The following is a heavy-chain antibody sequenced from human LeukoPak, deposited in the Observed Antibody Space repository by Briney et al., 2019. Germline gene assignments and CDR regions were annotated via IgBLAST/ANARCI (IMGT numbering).Heavy chain of an antibody. CDR1: GFTFSSYS. V-gene: IGHV3-48*01. CDR2: ISSSSSTI. J-gene: IGHJ4*02. CDR3: AKDTKVVVIAIFDY. D-gene: IGHD2-21*01. Sequence: GGSLRLSCAASGFTFSSYSMNWVRQAPGRGLEWVSYISSSSSTIYYADSVKGRFTISRDNSKNTLYLQMNSLRADDTAVYYCAKDTKVVVIAIFDYWGQGTLVTVSS.